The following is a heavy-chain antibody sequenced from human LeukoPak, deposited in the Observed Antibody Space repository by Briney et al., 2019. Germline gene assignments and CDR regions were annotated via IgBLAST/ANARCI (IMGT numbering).Heavy chain of an antibody. D-gene: IGHD1-26*01. CDR3: AINDNSRRYYQY. Sequence: ASGKVSCKASGYSFTSYDINWVRQATGQGLEWMGWMNPNSGNTGYAQKFQGRVTMTRNTSISTAYMELSSLRSEDTAVYYCAINDNSRRYYQYWGQGTRVTVSS. J-gene: IGHJ1*01. V-gene: IGHV1-8*01. CDR2: MNPNSGNT. CDR1: GYSFTSYD.